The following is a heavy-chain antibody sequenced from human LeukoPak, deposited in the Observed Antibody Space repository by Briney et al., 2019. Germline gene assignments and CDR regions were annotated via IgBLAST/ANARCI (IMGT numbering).Heavy chain of an antibody. CDR3: ARMRGGGIGYSNYMDV. V-gene: IGHV4-34*01. CDR2: IDHSGGT. J-gene: IGHJ6*03. D-gene: IGHD2-15*01. CDR1: GGSFSDYF. Sequence: SETLSLTCAVFGGSFSDYFWSWIRQPPGKGLECIVEIDHSGGTNYNPSLKGRVTMSVDTSKNQFSMKLASVTAADAAVYYCARMRGGGIGYSNYMDVWGKGTSVIVSS.